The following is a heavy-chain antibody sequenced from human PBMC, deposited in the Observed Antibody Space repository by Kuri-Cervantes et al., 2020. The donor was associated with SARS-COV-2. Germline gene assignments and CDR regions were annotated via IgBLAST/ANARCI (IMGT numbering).Heavy chain of an antibody. J-gene: IGHJ3*02. CDR2: IIPIFGTA. Sequence: SVKVSCKASVGTFNSYAISWVRQAPGQGLEWMGRIIPIFGTANYAQKFQGRVTITADESTSTAYMELSSLRSEVTAGYYCAGRLRFSHSDAFDIWGQGTMVTVSS. V-gene: IGHV1-69*13. CDR3: AGRLRFSHSDAFDI. D-gene: IGHD3-3*01. CDR1: VGTFNSYA.